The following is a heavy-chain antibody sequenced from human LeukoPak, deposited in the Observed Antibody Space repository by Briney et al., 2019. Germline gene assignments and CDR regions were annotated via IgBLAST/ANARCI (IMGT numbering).Heavy chain of an antibody. CDR3: ARLVRYCSSDSCYPFDY. CDR1: GGSISSSSHY. Sequence: SETLSLTCTVSGGSISSSSHYWGWIRQPPGEGLEWIVSMFYSGGTYYNPSLKSRVTISIDTSKNQFSLKLNSVTAADTAVYYCARLVRYCSSDSCYPFDYWGQGTLVTVSS. V-gene: IGHV4-39*01. D-gene: IGHD2-2*01. CDR2: MFYSGGT. J-gene: IGHJ4*02.